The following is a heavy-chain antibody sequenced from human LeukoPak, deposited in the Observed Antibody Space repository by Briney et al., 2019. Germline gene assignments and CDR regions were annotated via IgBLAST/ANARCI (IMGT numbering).Heavy chain of an antibody. D-gene: IGHD2-21*01. Sequence: GGSLRLCCAASGFTFSCYAMSLVRQAPGKGLEWVSAISGSGGSTYYADSVKGRFTISSDNSKSTLYLQMNSLRDEDKGLYYCAELLSTHSVVANYYFSHWGQGTLVTVSS. CDR2: ISGSGGST. J-gene: IGHJ4*02. V-gene: IGHV3-23*01. CDR3: AELLSTHSVVANYYFSH. CDR1: GFTFSCYA.